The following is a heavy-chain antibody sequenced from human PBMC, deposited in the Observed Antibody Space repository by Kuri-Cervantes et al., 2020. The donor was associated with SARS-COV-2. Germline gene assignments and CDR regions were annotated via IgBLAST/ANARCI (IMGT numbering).Heavy chain of an antibody. CDR3: ARDRGPDGFDI. Sequence: ESLKISCTVSGGSISSHYWSWIRQPPGKGLEWIGYIYYSGSTNYNPSLKSRVTISVDTSKNQFSLKLSSVTAADTAVYYCARDRGPDGFDIWGQGTMVTVSS. D-gene: IGHD3-10*01. V-gene: IGHV4-59*11. CDR2: IYYSGST. CDR1: GGSISSHY. J-gene: IGHJ3*02.